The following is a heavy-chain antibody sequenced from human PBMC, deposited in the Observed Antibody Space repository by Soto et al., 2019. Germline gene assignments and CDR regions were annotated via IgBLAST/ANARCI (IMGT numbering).Heavy chain of an antibody. CDR3: AREDYYDTGYYVV. V-gene: IGHV4-30-4*01. CDR2: IYYSGST. CDR1: GGSTSSGDYY. J-gene: IGHJ4*02. Sequence: SETLSLTCTVSGGSTSSGDYYWSWIRQPPGKGLEWIGYIYYSGSTYYNPSLKSRITISVDTSKNQFSLKLSSVTAADTALYYCAREDYYDTGYYVVWGQGTQVTVSS. D-gene: IGHD3-9*01.